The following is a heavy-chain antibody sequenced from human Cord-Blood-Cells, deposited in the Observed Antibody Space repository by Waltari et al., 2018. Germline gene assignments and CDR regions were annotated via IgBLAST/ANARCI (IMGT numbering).Heavy chain of an antibody. CDR1: GGSFSGYY. V-gene: IGHV4-34*01. CDR3: ARVNYYGSGSYTIDY. Sequence: QVQLQQWGAGLLKPSETLSLPCAVYGGSFSGYYWSWIRQPPGKGLEWIGEINHSGSTNANPSRKSRVTISVDTSKNQFSLKLVSVAAADTAVYYCARVNYYGSGSYTIDYWGQGTLVTVSS. J-gene: IGHJ4*02. CDR2: INHSGST. D-gene: IGHD3-10*01.